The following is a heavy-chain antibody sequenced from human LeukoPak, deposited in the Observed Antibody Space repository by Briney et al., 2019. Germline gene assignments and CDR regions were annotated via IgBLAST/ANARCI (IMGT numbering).Heavy chain of an antibody. Sequence: GGSLRLSCAASEFTFFTYWMSWVRQAPGKGLEWVANIKQDGSEKYYVDSVKGRFTISRDNAMDRLYLQMNSLRADDTAVYYCVKDRVDGSGSQFDSWGQGSLVIVSS. V-gene: IGHV3-7*03. CDR2: IKQDGSEK. D-gene: IGHD3-10*01. CDR1: EFTFFTYW. CDR3: VKDRVDGSGSQFDS. J-gene: IGHJ4*02.